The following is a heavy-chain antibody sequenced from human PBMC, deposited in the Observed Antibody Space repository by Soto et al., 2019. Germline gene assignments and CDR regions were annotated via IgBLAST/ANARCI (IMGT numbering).Heavy chain of an antibody. CDR2: IDWDDDK. D-gene: IGHD6-19*01. V-gene: IGHV2-70*01. Sequence: SGPTLVNPTQTLTLTCTFSGFSLSTSGMCVSWIRQPPGKALEWLALIDWDDDKYYSTSLKTRLTISKDTAKNQVVLTMTNIDPVHTAPDSCVRIEGSGSGWYWRCFEIRGQGT. CDR1: GFSLSTSGMC. CDR3: VRIEGSGSGWYWRCFEI. J-gene: IGHJ3*02.